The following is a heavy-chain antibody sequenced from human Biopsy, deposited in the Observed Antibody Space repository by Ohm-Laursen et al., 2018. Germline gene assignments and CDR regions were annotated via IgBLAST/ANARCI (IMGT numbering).Heavy chain of an antibody. V-gene: IGHV4-4*07. CDR3: ARDAYGDYDTYY. D-gene: IGHD4-17*01. CDR1: GGSISDYF. CDR2: IYSSGRT. Sequence: SDTLSLTCTVSGGSISDYFWSWIRQPADKGLEYIGRIYSSGRTFYNPSLKSRVTMSVATSDTQFSLNLSSVTAADTAVYFCARDAYGDYDTYY. J-gene: IGHJ6*03.